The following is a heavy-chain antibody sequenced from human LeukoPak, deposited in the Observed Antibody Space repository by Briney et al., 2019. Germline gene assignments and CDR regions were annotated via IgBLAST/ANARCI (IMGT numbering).Heavy chain of an antibody. CDR1: GGFISSYY. V-gene: IGHV4-59*01. D-gene: IGHD3-22*01. CDR2: IYYSGST. Sequence: PSETLSLTCTVSGGFISSYYWSWIRQPPGKGLEWIGYIYYSGSTNYNPSLKSRVTISVDTSKNQFSLKLSSVTAADTAVYYCVRASGYDDSSPDYWGQGTLVTVSS. CDR3: VRASGYDDSSPDY. J-gene: IGHJ4*02.